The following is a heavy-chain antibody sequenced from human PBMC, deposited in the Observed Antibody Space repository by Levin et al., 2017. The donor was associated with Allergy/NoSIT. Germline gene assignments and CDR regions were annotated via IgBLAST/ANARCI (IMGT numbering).Heavy chain of an antibody. J-gene: IGHJ3*01. D-gene: IGHD4-17*01. V-gene: IGHV3-53*01. CDR2: LYSIGST. CDR1: GFTVSSHY. CDR3: ARDPVPGEPDAFDV. Sequence: GESLKISCTASGFTVSSHYMSWVRQAPGKGLEWVSLLYSIGSTYYADSVKGRFTISRDNAKNTLYLQMNSLRAEDTAVYYCARDPVPGEPDAFDVWGQGTMVTVSS.